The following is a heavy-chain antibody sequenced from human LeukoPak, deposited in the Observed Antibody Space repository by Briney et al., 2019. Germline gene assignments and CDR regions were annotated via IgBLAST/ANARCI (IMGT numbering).Heavy chain of an antibody. CDR1: GGSISSGGHY. CDR3: AREVVTPRARGRYFDY. CDR2: IYYSGST. V-gene: IGHV4-31*03. Sequence: PSQTLSLTCTVSGGSISSGGHYWSWIRQHPGKGLEWIWYIYYSGSTYYNPSLKSRVTISVDTSKNQFSLKLSSVTAADTAVYYCAREVVTPRARGRYFDYWGQGTLVTVSS. J-gene: IGHJ4*02. D-gene: IGHD4-23*01.